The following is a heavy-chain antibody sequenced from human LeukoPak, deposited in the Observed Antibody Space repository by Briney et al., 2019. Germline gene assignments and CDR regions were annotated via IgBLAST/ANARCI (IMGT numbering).Heavy chain of an antibody. J-gene: IGHJ4*02. Sequence: SETLSLTCTVSGGSISSGSYYWSWIRQPAGKGLEWIGRIYTSGSTNYNPSLKSRVTISVDTSKNQFSLKLSSVTAADTAVYYCARGRQNYDFWSGYSSFDYWGQGTLVTVSS. CDR3: ARGRQNYDFWSGYSSFDY. V-gene: IGHV4-61*02. CDR1: GGSISSGSYY. CDR2: IYTSGST. D-gene: IGHD3-3*01.